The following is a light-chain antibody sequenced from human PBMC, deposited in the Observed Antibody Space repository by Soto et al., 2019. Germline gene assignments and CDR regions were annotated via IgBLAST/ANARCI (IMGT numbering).Light chain of an antibody. CDR2: DAS. CDR3: QQRRNWPT. Sequence: EVVLTQSPDTLSLSPGETATLSCRASQDVSIYVAWYQKRPGQPPRLVVYDASKRATSIPARFSGSGSGTDFTLTIANLEPEDLGVYYCQQRRNWPTFGGGTKVEI. CDR1: QDVSIY. J-gene: IGKJ4*01. V-gene: IGKV3-11*01.